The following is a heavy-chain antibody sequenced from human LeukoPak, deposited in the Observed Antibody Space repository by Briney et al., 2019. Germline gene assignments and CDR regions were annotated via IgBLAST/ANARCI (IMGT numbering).Heavy chain of an antibody. CDR3: ARAPHASDI. CDR1: GFTFDDYG. J-gene: IGHJ3*02. CDR2: ITWNGDTT. V-gene: IGHV3-20*04. Sequence: PGGSLRLSCVASGFTFDDYGMNWVRQAPGKGLEWVSAITWNGDTTYYADSVRGRFTISRDNAKNSLYLRMNSLRAEDTALYFCARAPHASDIWGQGTMVTVSS.